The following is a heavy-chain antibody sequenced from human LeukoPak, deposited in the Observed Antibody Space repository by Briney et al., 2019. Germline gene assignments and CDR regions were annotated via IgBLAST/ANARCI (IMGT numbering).Heavy chain of an antibody. Sequence: ASVKVSCKASGYTFTSYGISWVRQAPGQGLEWMGWISAYNGNTNYAQKLQGRVTMTTDTSTSTAYMELRSLRSDDTAVYYCARGVVVVPAARGGLAFDIWGQGTMVTVSS. CDR2: ISAYNGNT. CDR3: ARGVVVVPAARGGLAFDI. D-gene: IGHD2-2*01. V-gene: IGHV1-18*01. J-gene: IGHJ3*02. CDR1: GYTFTSYG.